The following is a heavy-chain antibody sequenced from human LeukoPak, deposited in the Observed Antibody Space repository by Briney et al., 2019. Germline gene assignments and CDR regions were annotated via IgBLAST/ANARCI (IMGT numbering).Heavy chain of an antibody. J-gene: IGHJ6*03. CDR1: GYTFTSYA. CDR3: ARAYSSSSEYYMDV. Sequence: ASVKVSCKASGYTFTSYAMNWVRRAPGEGLEWMGWINTNTGNPTYAQGFTGRFVFSLDTSVSTAYLQISSLKAEDTAVYYCARAYSSSSEYYMDVWGKGTTVTVSS. D-gene: IGHD6-6*01. CDR2: INTNTGNP. V-gene: IGHV7-4-1*02.